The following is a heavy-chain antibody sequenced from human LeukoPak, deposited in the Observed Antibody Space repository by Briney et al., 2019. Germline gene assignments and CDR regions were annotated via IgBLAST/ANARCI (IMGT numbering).Heavy chain of an antibody. Sequence: PSETLSLTCTVSGGSISSSSYYWGWLRQPPGTGLEGIGSIYYSGSTYYNPSLKSRVTISVDTSKNQFSLKLSSVTAADTAVYYCARFNDFWSGYYGFDYWGQGTLVTVSS. V-gene: IGHV4-39*01. CDR1: GGSISSSSYY. D-gene: IGHD3-3*01. CDR2: IYYSGST. J-gene: IGHJ4*02. CDR3: ARFNDFWSGYYGFDY.